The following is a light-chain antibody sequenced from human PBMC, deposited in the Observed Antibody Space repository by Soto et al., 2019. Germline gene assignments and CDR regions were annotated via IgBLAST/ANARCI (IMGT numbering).Light chain of an antibody. V-gene: IGKV3-11*01. CDR2: DAS. CDR1: QSVGRY. Sequence: EIVLTQSPATLSLSPGERVTLSCRASQSVGRYVAWYQHKPGQAPRLLIYDASNRATGIPARFSGSGSGTDFTLTISSPEPEDSADYYCQQRSNWLTFGGGTKVEIK. CDR3: QQRSNWLT. J-gene: IGKJ4*01.